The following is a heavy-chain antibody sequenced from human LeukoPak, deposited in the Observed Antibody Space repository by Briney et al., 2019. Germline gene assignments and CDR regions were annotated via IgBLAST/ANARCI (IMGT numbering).Heavy chain of an antibody. Sequence: PSETLSLTCAVYGGSFSGYYWSWIRQPPGKGLEWIGEINHSGSTNYNPSLKSRVTISVDTSKNQFSLKLSSVTAADTAVYYCARGLYGDYPFDYWGQGTLATVSS. CDR3: ARGLYGDYPFDY. CDR2: INHSGST. V-gene: IGHV4-34*01. D-gene: IGHD4-17*01. J-gene: IGHJ4*02. CDR1: GGSFSGYY.